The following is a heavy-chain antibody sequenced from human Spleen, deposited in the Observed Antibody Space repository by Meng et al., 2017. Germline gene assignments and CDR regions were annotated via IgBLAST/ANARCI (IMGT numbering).Heavy chain of an antibody. CDR2: ISHRGNT. Sequence: QVQLQESGPGLVKPSQTLSLTCTVSGGSISSGDYYWSWIRQPPGKELEWIGEISHRGNTKYNPSLKSRVTISVDKSKNQFSLRLTSVTAADTAVYYCARDPPFDSWGQGTLVTVSS. CDR3: ARDPPFDS. CDR1: GGSISSGDYY. J-gene: IGHJ4*02. V-gene: IGHV4-30-4*01.